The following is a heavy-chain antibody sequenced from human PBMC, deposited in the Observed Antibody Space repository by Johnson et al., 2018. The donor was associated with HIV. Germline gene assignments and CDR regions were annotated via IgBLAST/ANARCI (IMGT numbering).Heavy chain of an antibody. CDR2: INWNGGST. D-gene: IGHD5-12*01. V-gene: IGHV3-20*04. CDR3: ARDFYAVVATPFIGSAFDI. CDR1: GFSFSNYW. J-gene: IGHJ3*02. Sequence: EVQLVESGGGLVQPGGSLRLSCAASGFSFSNYWMTWVRQAPGKGLEWVSGINWNGGSTGYADSVKGRFTISRDNAKNSLYLQMNSLRAEDTALYYCARDFYAVVATPFIGSAFDIWGQGTMVTVSS.